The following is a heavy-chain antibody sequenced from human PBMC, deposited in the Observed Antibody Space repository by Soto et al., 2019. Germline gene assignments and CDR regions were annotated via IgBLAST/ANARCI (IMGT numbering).Heavy chain of an antibody. J-gene: IGHJ6*02. CDR1: GFTFSNAW. CDR3: TTDRRSYDFWPPGMDV. CDR2: IKSKTDGGTT. D-gene: IGHD3-3*01. Sequence: GGSLRLSCAASGFTFSNAWMNWVRQAPGKGLEWVGRIKSKTDGGTTDYAAPVKGRFTISRDDSKNTLYLQMNSLKTEDTAVYYCTTDRRSYDFWPPGMDVWGQGTTVTVSS. V-gene: IGHV3-15*07.